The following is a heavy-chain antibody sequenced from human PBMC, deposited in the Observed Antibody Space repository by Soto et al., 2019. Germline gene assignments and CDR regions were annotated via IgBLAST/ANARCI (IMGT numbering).Heavy chain of an antibody. J-gene: IGHJ3*02. Sequence: LRLSCAASGFTFSSYAMHWVRQAPGKGLEWVAVISYDGSNKYYADSVKGRFTISRDNSKNTLYLQMNSLRAEDTAVYYCARDPGYCSGGSCHPDAFDIWGQGTMVTVAS. V-gene: IGHV3-30-3*01. D-gene: IGHD2-15*01. CDR3: ARDPGYCSGGSCHPDAFDI. CDR1: GFTFSSYA. CDR2: ISYDGSNK.